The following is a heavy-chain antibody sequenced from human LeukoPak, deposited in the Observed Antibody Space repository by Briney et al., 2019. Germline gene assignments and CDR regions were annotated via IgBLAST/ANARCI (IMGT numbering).Heavy chain of an antibody. J-gene: IGHJ6*03. Sequence: TSETLSLTCTVSGGSISNYYWTWIRQPPGKGLEWIGHIYYSGTTNYSPALKGRVTLSVDTSKNQFSLKLTSVTAADTAVYYCARVNYDFWSGYLGQGYMDVWGKGTTVTVSS. V-gene: IGHV4-59*01. CDR3: ARVNYDFWSGYLGQGYMDV. CDR1: GGSISNYY. D-gene: IGHD3-3*01. CDR2: IYYSGTT.